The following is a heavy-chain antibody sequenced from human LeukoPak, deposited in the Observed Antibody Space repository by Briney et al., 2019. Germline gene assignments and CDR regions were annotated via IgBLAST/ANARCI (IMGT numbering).Heavy chain of an antibody. Sequence: GGSLRLSCAASGFTFSSYGMSWVRQAPGKGLEWVSAIETGGASTYYADSVKGRFSISRDNSKNTLYLQMNSLRAEDTAVYYCARYRFVVGATDSFDMWGQGTTVTVSS. CDR1: GFTFSSYG. D-gene: IGHD1-26*01. V-gene: IGHV3-23*05. J-gene: IGHJ3*02. CDR2: IETGGAST. CDR3: ARYRFVVGATDSFDM.